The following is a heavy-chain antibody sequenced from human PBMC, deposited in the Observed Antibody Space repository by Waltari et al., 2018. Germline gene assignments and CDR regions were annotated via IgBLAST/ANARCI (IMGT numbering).Heavy chain of an antibody. Sequence: DVQLVQSGAEVKKHGESLKISCKASGYSFSRYWIGWVRQMPGKGLEWLGIIYPVDSDTKYSPSFQGQVTISADKSLSAAFLQWSSLKASDTAIYFCARHMGSSSSFLKWGQGTLVTVSS. CDR2: IYPVDSDT. V-gene: IGHV5-51*01. CDR1: GYSFSRYW. CDR3: ARHMGSSSSFLK. D-gene: IGHD6-6*01. J-gene: IGHJ4*02.